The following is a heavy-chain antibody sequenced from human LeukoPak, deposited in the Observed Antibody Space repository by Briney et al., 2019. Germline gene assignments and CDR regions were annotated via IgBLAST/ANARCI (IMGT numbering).Heavy chain of an antibody. Sequence: GGSLRLSCAASGFTVSSNYMSWVRQAPGKGLEWVSVIYSGGSTYYADSVKGRFTISRDNSKNTLYLQMNSLRAEDTAVYYCARPRGSVEMATIPFDYWGQGTLVTVSS. CDR2: IYSGGST. CDR3: ARPRGSVEMATIPFDY. V-gene: IGHV3-53*01. CDR1: GFTVSSNY. D-gene: IGHD5-24*01. J-gene: IGHJ4*02.